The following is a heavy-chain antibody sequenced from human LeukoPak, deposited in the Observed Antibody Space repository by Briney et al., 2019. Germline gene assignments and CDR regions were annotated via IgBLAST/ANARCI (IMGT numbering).Heavy chain of an antibody. CDR3: AKGGVVPAAMLYYYYYMDV. V-gene: IGHV3-30*02. Sequence: PGGSLRLSCAASGFTFSSYGMHWVRQAPGKGLEWVAFIRYDGSNKYYADSVKGRFTISRDNSKNTLYLQMNSLRAEDTAVYYCAKGGVVPAAMLYYYYYMDVWGKGTTVTVSS. CDR1: GFTFSSYG. CDR2: IRYDGSNK. J-gene: IGHJ6*03. D-gene: IGHD2-2*01.